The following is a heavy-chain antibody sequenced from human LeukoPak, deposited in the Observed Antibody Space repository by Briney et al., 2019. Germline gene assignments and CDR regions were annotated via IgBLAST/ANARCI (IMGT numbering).Heavy chain of an antibody. CDR1: GYTFTGYY. CDR2: IIPIFGTA. CDR3: ARAPYYDILTGYYEGVFDY. J-gene: IGHJ4*02. V-gene: IGHV1-69*06. D-gene: IGHD3-9*01. Sequence: SVKVSCMASGYTFTGYYMHWVRQAPGQGLEWMGGIIPIFGTANYAQKFQGRVTITADKSTSTAYMELSSLRSEDTAVYYCARAPYYDILTGYYEGVFDYWGQGTLVTVSS.